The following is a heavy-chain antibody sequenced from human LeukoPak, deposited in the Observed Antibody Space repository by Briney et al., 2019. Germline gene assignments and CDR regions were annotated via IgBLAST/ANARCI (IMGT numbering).Heavy chain of an antibody. J-gene: IGHJ4*02. Sequence: ASVKVSCKASGFTFTSYDINWVRQASGQGLEWMGWMNPNNGNTGYAQKFQGRVTMTRDTSISTAYMELRGLRAEDTAIYYCATPLDYRDSRGFHQGGDWGQGTLVTVSS. CDR3: ATPLDYRDSRGFHQGGD. D-gene: IGHD3-22*01. CDR1: GFTFTSYD. V-gene: IGHV1-8*01. CDR2: MNPNNGNT.